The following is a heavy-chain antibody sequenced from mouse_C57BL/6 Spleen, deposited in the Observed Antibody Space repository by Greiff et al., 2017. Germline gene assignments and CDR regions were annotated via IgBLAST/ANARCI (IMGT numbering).Heavy chain of an antibody. V-gene: IGHV1-69*01. D-gene: IGHD2-3*01. CDR3: ARGDGYYYAMGG. CDR1: GYTFTSYW. Sequence: VQLQQPGAELVMPGASVKLSCKASGYTFTSYWMPWVKQRPGQGLEWIGEIDPSDSYTNYNQKFKGKSTLTVDKSSSTAYMQLSSLSSEDSAVYYGARGDGYYYAMGGWGQGTSVTVSS. J-gene: IGHJ4*01. CDR2: IDPSDSYT.